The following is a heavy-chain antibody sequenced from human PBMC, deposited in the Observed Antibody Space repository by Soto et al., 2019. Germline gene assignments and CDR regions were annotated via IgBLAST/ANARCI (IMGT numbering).Heavy chain of an antibody. J-gene: IGHJ3*02. V-gene: IGHV3-30-3*01. CDR3: ARDQWPLRNDAFDI. Sequence: PGGSLRLSCAASGFTFSSYAMHWVRQAPGKGLEWVAVISYDGSNKYYADSVKGRFTISRDNSKNTLYLQMNSLRAEDTAVYYCARDQWPLRNDAFDIWGQGTMVTVSS. D-gene: IGHD6-19*01. CDR2: ISYDGSNK. CDR1: GFTFSSYA.